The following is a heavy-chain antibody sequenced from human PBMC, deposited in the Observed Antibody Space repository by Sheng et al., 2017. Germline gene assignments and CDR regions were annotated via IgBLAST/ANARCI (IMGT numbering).Heavy chain of an antibody. Sequence: QVQIQQWGAGLLKPSETLSLTCAVNGGTFSGYYWSWIRQSPGKGLEWIGEVSHSAGSKYNPSLKSRVSMSVDTSKNQFSLKLSSVTAADTAVYYCARGTTLGYCSSTSCSYGMDVWDQGP. CDR1: GGTFSGYY. D-gene: IGHD2-2*01. CDR3: ARGTTLGYCSSTSCSYGMDV. CDR2: VSHSAGS. J-gene: IGHJ6*02. V-gene: IGHV4-34*01.